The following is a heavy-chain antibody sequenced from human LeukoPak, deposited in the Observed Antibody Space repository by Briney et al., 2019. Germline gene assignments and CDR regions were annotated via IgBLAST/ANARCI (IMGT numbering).Heavy chain of an antibody. CDR1: GGSFSGYY. CDR3: ARGESDYDFWSGYSHDAFDI. J-gene: IGHJ3*02. Sequence: SETLSLTCPFYGGSFSGYYWSWIRQPPGKGLEWMGEINHSGSTNYNPSLKSRVTISVDTSKNQFSLKLSSVTAADTAVYYCARGESDYDFWSGYSHDAFDIWGQGTMVTVSS. CDR2: INHSGST. D-gene: IGHD3-3*01. V-gene: IGHV4-34*01.